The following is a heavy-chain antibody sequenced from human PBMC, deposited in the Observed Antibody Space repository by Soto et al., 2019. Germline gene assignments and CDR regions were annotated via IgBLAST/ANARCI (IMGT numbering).Heavy chain of an antibody. CDR2: INPNSGGT. V-gene: IGHV1-2*02. Sequence: ASVQVSCKASGYTFTGYYVHWVRQAPGQGLEWMGWINPNSGGTKSAQKFQGRVTMTRDTSISTAYMELSRLRSDDTAVYYCARRKGDYYDSSGYHYYFDYWGQGTLVTVSS. J-gene: IGHJ4*02. CDR3: ARRKGDYYDSSGYHYYFDY. D-gene: IGHD3-22*01. CDR1: GYTFTGYY.